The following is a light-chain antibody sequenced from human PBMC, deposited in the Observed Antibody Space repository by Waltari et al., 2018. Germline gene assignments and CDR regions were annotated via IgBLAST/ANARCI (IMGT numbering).Light chain of an antibody. CDR2: GTS. CDR1: QSVGRS. V-gene: IGKV3-20*01. Sequence: SCRAIQSVGRSLAWYQQKPGQPPRLLIYGTSNRATGTPDRFSGGGSGTDFSLTISRLEPEDVAVYYCQHYVSLPVTFGQGTKVEIK. CDR3: QHYVSLPVT. J-gene: IGKJ1*01.